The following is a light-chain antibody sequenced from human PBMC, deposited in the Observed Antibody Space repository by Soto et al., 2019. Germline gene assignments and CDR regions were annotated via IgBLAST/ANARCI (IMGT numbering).Light chain of an antibody. J-gene: IGLJ1*01. Sequence: QSALTQPASVSGSPGQSITISCTGTVSDVGNYKFVSWFQQHPGKAPKLMIYEVANRPSGVPNRFSGSKSGNTASLIISGLQADDEADYYCSSYTGSSTLVFGTGTKLTVL. CDR1: VSDVGNYKF. CDR2: EVA. CDR3: SSYTGSSTLV. V-gene: IGLV2-14*01.